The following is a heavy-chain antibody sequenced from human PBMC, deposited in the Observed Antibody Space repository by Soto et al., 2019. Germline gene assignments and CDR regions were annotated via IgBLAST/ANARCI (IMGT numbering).Heavy chain of an antibody. D-gene: IGHD3-10*01. J-gene: IGHJ4*02. Sequence: PSGTLALTVTPSDCAIIGSRCDWGGNRQPPGKGLEWIGSIYYSGRTYYNPSLKSRVTISVDTSKNQFSLKLSSVTAADTAVYYCARNVSRSGSYYNGWGQGTLVTVS. CDR1: DCAIIGSRCD. V-gene: IGHV4-39*01. CDR2: IYYSGRT. CDR3: ARNVSRSGSYYNG.